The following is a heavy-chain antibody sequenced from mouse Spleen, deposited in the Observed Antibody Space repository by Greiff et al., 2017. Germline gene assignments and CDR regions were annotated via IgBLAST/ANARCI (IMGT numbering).Heavy chain of an antibody. CDR1: GFTFSSYG. V-gene: IGHV5-6*02. D-gene: IGHD2-4*01. CDR2: ISSGGSYT. Sequence: EVMLVESGGDLVKPGGSLKLSCAASGFTFSSYGMSWVRQTPDKRLEWVATISSGGSYTYYPDSVKGRFTISRDNAKNTLYLQMSSLKSEDTAMYYCARRRDYDDGYYFDYWGQGTTLTVSS. J-gene: IGHJ2*01. CDR3: ARRRDYDDGYYFDY.